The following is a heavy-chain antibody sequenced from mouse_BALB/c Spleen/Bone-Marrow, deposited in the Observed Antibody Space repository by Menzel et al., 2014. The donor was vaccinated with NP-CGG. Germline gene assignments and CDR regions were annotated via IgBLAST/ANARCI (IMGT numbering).Heavy chain of an antibody. V-gene: IGHV5-6*02. CDR1: GFTFGSYG. CDR2: ISTGGSQT. J-gene: IGHJ1*01. D-gene: IGHD2-3*01. Sequence: EVKLVESGGDLVKPGGSLKLSCAASGFTFGSYGMSWVRQTPDKRLEWVATISTGGSQTYYTDSVKGRFTISRDNAKNTLYLQMSSLKSEDSAIYYCARRGYDNSYWYFGVWGAGTTVTVSS. CDR3: ARRGYDNSYWYFGV.